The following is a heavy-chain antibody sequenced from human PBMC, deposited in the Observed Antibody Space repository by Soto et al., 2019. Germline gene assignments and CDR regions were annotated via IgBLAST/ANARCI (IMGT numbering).Heavy chain of an antibody. CDR3: ARYAGSSWFDY. D-gene: IGHD6-13*01. V-gene: IGHV4-59*01. CDR2: INYNGRT. CDR1: GGSISTYY. J-gene: IGHJ4*02. Sequence: PSETLSLTCPVSGGSISTYYWSCIRQPPGKGLEWIVYINYNGRTNYNPSLKSRVTMSLDTSKNQFSLKLRSVTAADTAVFYCARYAGSSWFDYWGQGTLVTVSS.